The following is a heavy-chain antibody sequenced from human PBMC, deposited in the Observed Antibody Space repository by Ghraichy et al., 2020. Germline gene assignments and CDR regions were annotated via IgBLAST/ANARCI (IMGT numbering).Heavy chain of an antibody. CDR1: GGSFSGYY. D-gene: IGHD6-19*01. V-gene: IGHV4-34*01. CDR2: INHSGST. J-gene: IGHJ3*02. CDR3: ARHGLPRYSSGWYFKKITWDAFDI. Sequence: SETLSLTCAVYGGSFSGYYWSWIRQPPGKGLEWIGEINHSGSTNYNPSLKSRVTISVDTSKNQFSLKLSSVTAADTAVYYCARHGLPRYSSGWYFKKITWDAFDIWGQGTMVTVSS.